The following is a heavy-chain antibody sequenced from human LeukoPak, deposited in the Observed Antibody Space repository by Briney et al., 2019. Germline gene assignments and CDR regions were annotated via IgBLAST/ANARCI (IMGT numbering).Heavy chain of an antibody. J-gene: IGHJ4*02. CDR3: ARYDFWSGTIDY. D-gene: IGHD3-3*01. CDR1: GGSFSGYY. CDR2: FNHSGST. V-gene: IGHV4-34*01. Sequence: SETLSLTCAVYGGSFSGYYWSWIRQPPGKGLEWIGEFNHSGSTNYNPSLKSRVTISVDTSTNQFYLKLSSVTAADTAVYYCARYDFWSGTIDYWGQGTLVTVSS.